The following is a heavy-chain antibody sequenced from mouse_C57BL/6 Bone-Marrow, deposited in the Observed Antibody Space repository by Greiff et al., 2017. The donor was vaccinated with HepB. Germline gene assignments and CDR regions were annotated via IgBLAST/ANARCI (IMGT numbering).Heavy chain of an antibody. V-gene: IGHV1-72*01. CDR1: GYTFTSYW. Sequence: QVQLKQPGAELVKPGASVKLSCKASGYTFTSYWMHWVKQRPGRGLEWIGRIDPNSGGTKYNEKFKSKATLTVDKPSSTAYMQLSSLTSEDSAVYYCARRGDGYLAWFAYWGQGTLVTVSA. CDR3: ARRGDGYLAWFAY. D-gene: IGHD2-3*01. CDR2: IDPNSGGT. J-gene: IGHJ3*01.